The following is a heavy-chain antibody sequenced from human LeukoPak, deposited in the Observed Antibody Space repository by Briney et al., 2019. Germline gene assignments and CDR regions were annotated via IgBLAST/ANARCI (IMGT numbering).Heavy chain of an antibody. Sequence: SETLSLTCTVSGGSITNYYWNWIRHPPRKGLEWIGYVFYSGSTNYNPSLKSRVTISVDTSKNQFSLKLSSVTAADTAMYYCARDAVTYDAFDIWGQGTMVTVSS. V-gene: IGHV4-59*01. CDR2: VFYSGST. CDR3: ARDAVTYDAFDI. CDR1: GGSITNYY. J-gene: IGHJ3*02. D-gene: IGHD2-21*02.